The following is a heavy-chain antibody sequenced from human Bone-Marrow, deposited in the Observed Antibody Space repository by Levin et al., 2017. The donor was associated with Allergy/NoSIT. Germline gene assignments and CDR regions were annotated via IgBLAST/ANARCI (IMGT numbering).Heavy chain of an antibody. CDR1: GGSFSGYY. J-gene: IGHJ3*02. D-gene: IGHD1-26*01. CDR3: TRGRSSYYPNDAYDI. CDR2: INHSGIT. V-gene: IGHV4-34*01. Sequence: SQTLSLPCTVYGGSFSGYYLNWIRPTPGKGLEWIGEINHSGITNYNPSLTTRVTISQDPSKKQISLRLTSVTAADTAVYYCTRGRSSYYPNDAYDIWGRGTIVTVSS.